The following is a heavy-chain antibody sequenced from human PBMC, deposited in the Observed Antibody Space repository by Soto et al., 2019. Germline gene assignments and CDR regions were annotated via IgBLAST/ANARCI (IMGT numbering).Heavy chain of an antibody. Sequence: PGGSLRLSCAASGFTFSSYDMHWVRQATGKGLEWVSAIGTAGDPYYPGSAKGRFTISRENAKNSLYLQMNSLRAGDTAVYYCARGAESIAAVDYYYGMDVWGQGTTVTVSS. CDR2: IGTAGDP. CDR1: GFTFSSYD. J-gene: IGHJ6*02. CDR3: ARGAESIAAVDYYYGMDV. V-gene: IGHV3-13*05. D-gene: IGHD6-13*01.